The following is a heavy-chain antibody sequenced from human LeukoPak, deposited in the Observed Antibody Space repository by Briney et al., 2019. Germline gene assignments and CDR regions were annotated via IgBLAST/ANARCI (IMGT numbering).Heavy chain of an antibody. CDR1: GFTFSNYG. J-gene: IGHJ4*02. CDR2: ISFDGNTK. V-gene: IGHV3-30*18. CDR3: AKAVTIEGRNFDY. Sequence: GGSLRLSCAASGFTFSNYGMHWVRQAPGKGLEWVAVISFDGNTKYFGDSVKGRFTISRDNSKSTTYLQMNSLRPEDTAVYYCAKAVTIEGRNFDYWGQGTLVTVSS. D-gene: IGHD4-17*01.